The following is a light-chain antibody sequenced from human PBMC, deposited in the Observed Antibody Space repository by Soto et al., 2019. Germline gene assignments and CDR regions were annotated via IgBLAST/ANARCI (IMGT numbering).Light chain of an antibody. J-gene: IGLJ2*01. CDR2: SNS. CDR1: SSNIGAGYD. CDR3: QSYDSSLSGSRV. V-gene: IGLV1-40*01. Sequence: QSVLTQPPSASGAPGKRVTISCTGSSSNIGAGYDVHWYQQLPRTAPKLLIYSNSNRPSGVPDRFSGSKSGTSASLAITGLQAEDEVDYYCQSYDSSLSGSRVFGGGTKLTVL.